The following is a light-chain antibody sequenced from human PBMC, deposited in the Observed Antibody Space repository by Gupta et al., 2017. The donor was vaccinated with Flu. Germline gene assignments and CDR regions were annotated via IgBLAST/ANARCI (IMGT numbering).Light chain of an antibody. V-gene: IGLV2-14*04. CDR2: DVS. Sequence: SSDVGGYNYVSWYQQHPGKAPKLMIYDVSNQPSGVSNRFSGSKSGNTASLTISGLQAEDEADYYCSSYTSSSTSYVFGTGTKVTVL. CDR3: SSYTSSSTSYV. CDR1: SSDVGGYNY. J-gene: IGLJ1*01.